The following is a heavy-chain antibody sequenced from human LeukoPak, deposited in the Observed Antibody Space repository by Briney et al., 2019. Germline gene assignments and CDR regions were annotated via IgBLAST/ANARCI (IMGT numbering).Heavy chain of an antibody. CDR2: IHYSGRT. CDR3: ARVDDFSPPYYFDY. Sequence: SETLSLTCTISGGSISNYFRSWIRQPPGKGLECIGYIHYSGRTNYNPSLKSRLTISIDTSKNRFSLRLNSVTAADTAVYYCARVDDFSPPYYFDYWGQGTLVTVSS. J-gene: IGHJ4*02. D-gene: IGHD1-1*01. CDR1: GGSISNYF. V-gene: IGHV4-59*01.